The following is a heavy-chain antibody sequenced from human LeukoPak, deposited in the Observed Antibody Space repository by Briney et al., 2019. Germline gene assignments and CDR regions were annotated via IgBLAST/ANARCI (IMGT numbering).Heavy chain of an antibody. Sequence: GGSLRLSCAASGFTFSSRGMQWVRQAPGKGLEWVAVISYDGIHKYYADSVKGRFTISRDNAKNSLYLQMNSLRAEDTAVYYCARDRGAAAGYFDYWGQGTLVTVSS. J-gene: IGHJ4*02. CDR3: ARDRGAAAGYFDY. V-gene: IGHV3-30*03. CDR1: GFTFSSRG. CDR2: ISYDGIHK. D-gene: IGHD6-13*01.